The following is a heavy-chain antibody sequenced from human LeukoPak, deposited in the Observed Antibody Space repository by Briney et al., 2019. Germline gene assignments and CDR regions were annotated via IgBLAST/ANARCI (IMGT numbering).Heavy chain of an antibody. CDR2: ISSSSSYI. CDR3: ARDKRDFRTLFDY. V-gene: IGHV3-21*01. J-gene: IGHJ4*02. CDR1: GFTYSSYS. Sequence: GGSLRLSCAASGFTYSSYSMNWVRQAPGKGLEWVSSISSSSSYIYYADSVKGRFTISRDNAKNSLYLQMNSLRAEDTAVYYCARDKRDFRTLFDYWGQGTLVTVSS. D-gene: IGHD3-3*01.